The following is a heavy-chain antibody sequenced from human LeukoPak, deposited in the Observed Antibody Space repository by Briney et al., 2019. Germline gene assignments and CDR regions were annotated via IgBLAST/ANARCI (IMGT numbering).Heavy chain of an antibody. CDR2: IYYSGST. CDR3: ASVSYDFWSGYGVDY. D-gene: IGHD3-3*01. Sequence: PSETLSLTCTVSGGSISSYYWSWIRQPPGKGLEWIGYIYYSGSTNYNPSLKSRVTISVDTSKNQFSLKLNSVTAADTAVYYCASVSYDFWSGYGVDYWGQGTLVTVSS. CDR1: GGSISSYY. J-gene: IGHJ4*02. V-gene: IGHV4-59*01.